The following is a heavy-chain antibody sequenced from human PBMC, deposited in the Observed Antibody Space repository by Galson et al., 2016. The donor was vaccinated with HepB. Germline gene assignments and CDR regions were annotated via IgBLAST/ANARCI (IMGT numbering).Heavy chain of an antibody. CDR2: ISSDGGST. CDR3: VSRGAQWLVTADS. Sequence: SLRLSCAVSTFMFSSYTMHWVRQAPGKGLEYVSAISSDGGSTYYIDSVKGRFTISRDNSKNSLYLQMTSLRTEDTAVYYCVSRGAQWLVTADSWGLGTLVVVSS. CDR1: TFMFSSYT. V-gene: IGHV3-64D*06. J-gene: IGHJ4*02. D-gene: IGHD5-12*01.